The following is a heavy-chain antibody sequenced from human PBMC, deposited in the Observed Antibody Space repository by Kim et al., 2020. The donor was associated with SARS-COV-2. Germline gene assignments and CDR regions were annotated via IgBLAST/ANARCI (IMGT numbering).Heavy chain of an antibody. Sequence: YNPSLKSRVTISVDTSKNQFSLKLSSVTAADTAVYYCARAGRYGDYYFDYWGQGTLVTVSS. CDR3: ARAGRYGDYYFDY. D-gene: IGHD4-17*01. V-gene: IGHV4-39*07. J-gene: IGHJ4*02.